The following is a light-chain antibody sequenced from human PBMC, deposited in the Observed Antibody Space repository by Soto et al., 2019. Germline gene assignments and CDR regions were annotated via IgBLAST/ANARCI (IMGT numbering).Light chain of an antibody. Sequence: DIVLTQSPDTLSVSQGARATLSCRASQGIGVSLAWYQHKPGKAPRLVIYRASNRAAGIPARFSGSGSGTDFTPSITRLEAEDIPNYFWHHRWSWPYTFGQVTNLEIK. V-gene: IGKV3D-11*01. CDR3: HHRWSWPYT. CDR2: RAS. J-gene: IGKJ2*01. CDR1: QGIGVS.